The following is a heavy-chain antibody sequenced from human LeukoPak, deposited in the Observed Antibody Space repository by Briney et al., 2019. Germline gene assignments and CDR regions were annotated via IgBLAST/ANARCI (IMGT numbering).Heavy chain of an antibody. D-gene: IGHD6-13*01. CDR1: GVSISSYY. V-gene: IGHV4-4*09. J-gene: IGHJ6*03. CDR2: IYTSGST. Sequence: SETLPLTCTVSGVSISSYYWSWIRQPPGKGLEWIGYIYTSGSTNYNPSLKSRVTISVDTSKNQFSLKLSSVTAADTAVYYCARRAARIAAAGTLKFHYYYMDVWGKGTTVTVSS. CDR3: ARRAARIAAAGTLKFHYYYMDV.